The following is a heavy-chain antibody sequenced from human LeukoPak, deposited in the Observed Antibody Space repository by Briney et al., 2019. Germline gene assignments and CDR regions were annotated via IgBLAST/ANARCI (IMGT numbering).Heavy chain of an antibody. CDR1: GGSISSGGYY. D-gene: IGHD6-13*01. Sequence: SETLSLTCTVSGGSISSGGYYWSWIRQHPGKGLEWIGYIYYSGSTYYNPSLKSRVTISVDTSKNQFSLKLSSVTAADTAVYYCAREPKQQLVPGGAFDIWGQGTMVTVSS. V-gene: IGHV4-31*03. CDR2: IYYSGST. J-gene: IGHJ3*02. CDR3: AREPKQQLVPGGAFDI.